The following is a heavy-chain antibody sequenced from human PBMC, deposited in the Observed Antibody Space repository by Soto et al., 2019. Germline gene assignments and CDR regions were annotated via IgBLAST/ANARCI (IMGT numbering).Heavy chain of an antibody. CDR3: AKGYYSGYDLAHFDY. D-gene: IGHD5-12*01. Sequence: PGGSLRLSCAASGFSFDDYAMTWVRQAAGKGLEWVSAISGSGDNTYYADSVKGRFTISRDNSKNTLYLQLNSLRAEDTALYYCAKGYYSGYDLAHFDYWGQGTLVTVSS. V-gene: IGHV3-23*01. CDR1: GFSFDDYA. CDR2: ISGSGDNT. J-gene: IGHJ4*02.